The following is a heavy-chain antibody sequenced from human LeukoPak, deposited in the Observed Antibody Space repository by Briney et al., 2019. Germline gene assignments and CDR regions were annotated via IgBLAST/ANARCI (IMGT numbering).Heavy chain of an antibody. CDR1: GFTVSSNY. CDR3: ARFPSGGKRRYYYGMDV. V-gene: IGHV3-66*02. Sequence: PGGSLRLSCAASGFTVSSNYMSWVRQAPGKGLEWVSVIYSGGSTYYADSVKGRFTISRDNSKNTLYLQTNSLRAEDTAVYYCARFPSGGKRRYYYGMDVWGQGTTVTVSS. D-gene: IGHD3-10*01. J-gene: IGHJ6*02. CDR2: IYSGGST.